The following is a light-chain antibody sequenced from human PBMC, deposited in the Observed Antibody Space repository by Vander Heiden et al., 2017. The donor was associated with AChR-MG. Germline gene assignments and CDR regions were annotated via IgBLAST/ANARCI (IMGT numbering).Light chain of an antibody. J-gene: IGKJ2*01. Sequence: DIQLTQSPTSLSASVGDRVTITCQASQDIRNSLNWYQHKPGKAPKLLIYDASNLATGDASRFSGGGFGTEFTLTISSLQPEDVATYYCQQHDYLPFTFGQGTKLEI. V-gene: IGKV1-33*01. CDR1: QDIRNS. CDR3: QQHDYLPFT. CDR2: DAS.